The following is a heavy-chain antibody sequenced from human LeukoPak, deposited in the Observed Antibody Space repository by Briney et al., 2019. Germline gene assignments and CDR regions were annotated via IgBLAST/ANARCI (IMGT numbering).Heavy chain of an antibody. Sequence: ASVKVSCKASGYTFTTYGISWVRQAPGQGLDWMGWINVYNGNTKYAQKLQGRVTMTTDTSTSTAYMELRSLRSEDMAVYYCARRGSYGAFDIWGQGTMVTVSS. V-gene: IGHV1-18*03. CDR1: GYTFTTYG. CDR3: ARRGSYGAFDI. CDR2: INVYNGNT. J-gene: IGHJ3*02. D-gene: IGHD1-26*01.